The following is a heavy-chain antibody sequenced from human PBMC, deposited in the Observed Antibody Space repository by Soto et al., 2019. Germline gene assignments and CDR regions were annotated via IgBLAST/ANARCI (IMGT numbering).Heavy chain of an antibody. CDR2: ISYDGSNK. J-gene: IGHJ4*02. CDR1: GFTFSSYG. V-gene: IGHV3-30*18. D-gene: IGHD4-17*01. Sequence: QVQLVESGGGVVQPGRSLRLSCAASGFTFSSYGMHWVRQAPGKGLEWVAVISYDGSNKYYADSVKGRFTISRDNSKNTLYLQMNSLRAEDTAVYYCAKEGGYGGYVFDYWGQGTLVTVSS. CDR3: AKEGGYGGYVFDY.